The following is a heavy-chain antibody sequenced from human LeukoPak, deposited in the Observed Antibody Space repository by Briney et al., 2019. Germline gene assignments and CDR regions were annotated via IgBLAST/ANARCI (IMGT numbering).Heavy chain of an antibody. V-gene: IGHV1-46*01. CDR2: INPSGGTT. CDR3: ARWGVVVAAYDY. D-gene: IGHD2-15*01. Sequence: ASVKVSCKASGYTFTNFYMHWVRQAPGQGLEWMGVINPSGGTTNYAQKFQGRVTLTRDTSTSTVYMELSSLRSEDTAVYYCARWGVVVAAYDYWGQGTLVTVSS. CDR1: GYTFTNFY. J-gene: IGHJ4*02.